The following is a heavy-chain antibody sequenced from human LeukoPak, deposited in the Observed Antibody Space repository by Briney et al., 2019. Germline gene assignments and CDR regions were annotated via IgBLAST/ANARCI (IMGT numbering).Heavy chain of an antibody. J-gene: IGHJ4*02. D-gene: IGHD3-10*01. CDR2: ISAYNGNT. CDR3: ARDPYSPITMVRGDQQQAFDY. CDR1: GYTFTSYG. Sequence: GASVKVSFKASGYTFTSYGISWVRQAPGQGLEWMGWISAYNGNTNYSQKLQGRVTMTTDTSTSTAYMELRSLRSDDTAVYYCARDPYSPITMVRGDQQQAFDYWGQGTLVTVSS. V-gene: IGHV1-18*01.